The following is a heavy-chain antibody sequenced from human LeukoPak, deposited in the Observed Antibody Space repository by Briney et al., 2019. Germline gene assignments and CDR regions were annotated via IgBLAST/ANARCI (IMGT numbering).Heavy chain of an antibody. CDR3: SRDPSAAAGTGSWFDP. Sequence: ASVKVPCNASGYTFTCHYIALVRQAPGQGLEWMGWINPNSGGTNYAQKFQGRVTMTRDKSIGTAYLELSRLRSDDTAGYYCSRDPSAAAGTGSWFDPWGRGTLVTVSS. CDR1: GYTFTCHY. D-gene: IGHD6-13*01. V-gene: IGHV1-2*02. J-gene: IGHJ5*02. CDR2: INPNSGGT.